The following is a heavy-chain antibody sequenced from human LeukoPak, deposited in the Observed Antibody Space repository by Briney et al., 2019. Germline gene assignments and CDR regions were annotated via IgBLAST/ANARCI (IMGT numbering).Heavy chain of an antibody. CDR1: GGTFSSSA. V-gene: IGHV1-69*04. CDR3: ARDQLLTAPPPYGLDV. J-gene: IGHJ6*02. CDR2: IISVLNIT. D-gene: IGHD3-16*01. Sequence: SVKVSCKASGGTFSSSAITWVRQAPGQGLEWMGRIISVLNITNYAQKFQGRVTITADTSTSTAYMELSSLRSEETAVYYCARDQLLTAPPPYGLDVWGQGTTVTVSS.